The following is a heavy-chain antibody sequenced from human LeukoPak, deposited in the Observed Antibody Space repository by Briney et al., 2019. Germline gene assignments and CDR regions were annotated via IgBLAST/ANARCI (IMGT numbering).Heavy chain of an antibody. V-gene: IGHV3-30*02. D-gene: IGHD3-22*01. CDR1: GFTFSSYG. CDR2: IRYDGSNK. J-gene: IGHJ4*02. Sequence: GGSLRLSCAASGFTFSSYGMHWVRQAPGKGLEWVAFIRYDGSNKYYADSVKGRFTISRDNSKNTLYLQMNSLRAEATAVYSCARRAGDYSHPYDYWGQGTLVTVSS. CDR3: ARRAGDYSHPYDY.